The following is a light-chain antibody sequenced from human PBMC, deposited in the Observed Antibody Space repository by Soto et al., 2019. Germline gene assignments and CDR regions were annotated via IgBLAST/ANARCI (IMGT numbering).Light chain of an antibody. Sequence: QSALTQPPSVSGSPGQSVTISCTGTSADVGIYNRVAWYQQPPGTSPKLVICDVSNRPSGVPDRFSGSKSGSTASLTISGLQAEDEADYYRRSYTTSNTSVFGTGTKVTVL. J-gene: IGLJ1*01. V-gene: IGLV2-18*02. CDR3: RSYTTSNTSV. CDR2: DVS. CDR1: SADVGIYNR.